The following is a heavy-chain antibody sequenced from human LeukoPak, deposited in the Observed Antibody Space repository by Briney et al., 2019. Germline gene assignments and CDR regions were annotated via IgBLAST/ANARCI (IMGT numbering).Heavy chain of an antibody. V-gene: IGHV4-61*02. J-gene: IGHJ6*02. CDR2: IYTSGST. CDR3: ARDSPLGMDV. CDR1: GGSISSGGYS. Sequence: SQTLSLTCAVSGGSISSGGYSWSWIRQPAGKGLEWIGRIYTSGSTNYNPSLKSRVTMSVDTSKNQFSLKLSSVTAADTAVYYCARDSPLGMDVWGQGTTVTVSS.